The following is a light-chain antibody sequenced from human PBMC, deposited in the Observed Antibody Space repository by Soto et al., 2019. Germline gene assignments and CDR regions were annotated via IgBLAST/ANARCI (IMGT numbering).Light chain of an antibody. V-gene: IGKV1-12*01. Sequence: DIQMTQSPSSVSASVGDRVTITCRASQGISSWVAWYQQKPGKAPNLLIYAASSLQSGVPSRFGGSGSGTEFTLTISNLQPEDFATYYCQQADTFPITFGGGTKVEIK. CDR1: QGISSW. CDR2: AAS. J-gene: IGKJ4*01. CDR3: QQADTFPIT.